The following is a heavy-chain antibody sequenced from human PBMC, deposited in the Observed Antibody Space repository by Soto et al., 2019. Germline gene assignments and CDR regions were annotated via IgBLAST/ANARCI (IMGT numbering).Heavy chain of an antibody. V-gene: IGHV1-2*04. J-gene: IGHJ4*02. CDR3: ARDGSSGSYRVGRGFFDY. CDR2: INPNSGGT. D-gene: IGHD1-26*01. CDR1: GYTFTGYY. Sequence: ASVKVSCKASGYTFTGYYMHWVRQAPGQGLEWMGWINPNSGGTNYAQKFQGWVTMTRDTSIGTAYMELSRLRSDDTAVYYCARDGSSGSYRVGRGFFDYWGQGTLVTVSS.